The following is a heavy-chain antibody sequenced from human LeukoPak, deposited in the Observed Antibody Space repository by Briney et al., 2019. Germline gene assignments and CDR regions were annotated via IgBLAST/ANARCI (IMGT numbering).Heavy chain of an antibody. CDR2: ISYDGSNK. CDR1: GFTFSSYA. V-gene: IGHV3-30-3*01. CDR3: ARSRWAAAGRGRAYYFDY. D-gene: IGHD6-13*01. Sequence: GGSLRLSCAASGFTFSSYAMHWVCQAPGKGLEWVALISYDGSNKYYADSVKGRFTISRDNSKNTLYLQMNSLRAEDTAVYYCARSRWAAAGRGRAYYFDYWGQGTLVTVSS. J-gene: IGHJ4*02.